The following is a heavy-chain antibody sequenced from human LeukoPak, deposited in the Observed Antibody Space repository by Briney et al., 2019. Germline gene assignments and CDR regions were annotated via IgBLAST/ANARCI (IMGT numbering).Heavy chain of an antibody. Sequence: GESLKISCKSFGYSFSNYWIGWVRQTPGKGLDWMGIIYPGHSDTRDSPSFKGQVTISADKSISTAYLQWNRLKASDSAMYYCARRGFGSEYFDYWGQGALVTVSS. V-gene: IGHV5-51*01. CDR3: ARRGFGSEYFDY. CDR2: IYPGHSDT. CDR1: GYSFSNYW. D-gene: IGHD3-3*01. J-gene: IGHJ4*02.